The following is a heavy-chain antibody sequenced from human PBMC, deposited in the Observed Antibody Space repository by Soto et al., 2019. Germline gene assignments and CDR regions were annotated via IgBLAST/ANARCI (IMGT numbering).Heavy chain of an antibody. Sequence: GGSLRLSCAASGFTFSSYGMHWVRQAPGKGLEWVAVIWYDGSNKYYADSVKGRFTISRDNSKNTLYLQMNSLRAEDTAVYYCAKSDYGGNSVNDAFDIWGQGTMVTVSS. CDR2: IWYDGSNK. J-gene: IGHJ3*02. V-gene: IGHV3-33*06. CDR3: AKSDYGGNSVNDAFDI. D-gene: IGHD4-17*01. CDR1: GFTFSSYG.